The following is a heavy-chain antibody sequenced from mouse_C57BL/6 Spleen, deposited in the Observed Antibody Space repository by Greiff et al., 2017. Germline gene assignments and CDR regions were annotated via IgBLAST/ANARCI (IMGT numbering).Heavy chain of an antibody. Sequence: EVMLVESGGDLVKPGGSLKLSCAASGFTFSSYGMSWVRQTPDKRLEWVATISSGGSYTYYPDSVKGRFTISRDNAKNTLYLQMSSLKSEDTAMYYCARGGYYGSSEYFDYWGQGTTLTVSS. CDR3: ARGGYYGSSEYFDY. V-gene: IGHV5-6*01. D-gene: IGHD1-1*01. CDR2: ISSGGSYT. CDR1: GFTFSSYG. J-gene: IGHJ2*01.